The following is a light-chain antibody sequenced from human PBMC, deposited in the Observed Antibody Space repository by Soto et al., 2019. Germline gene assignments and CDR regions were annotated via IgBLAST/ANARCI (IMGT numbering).Light chain of an antibody. Sequence: EIVLTQSPGTLSLSPGDRATLSCRASQSVGNDLVWYHQKRGQAPRVLIYYASNRATGIPARFSGSGSGTDFTLTISGLEPEDFAFYYCQQRNSWPPTFGGGTRVEIK. CDR1: QSVGND. V-gene: IGKV3-11*01. CDR3: QQRNSWPPT. CDR2: YAS. J-gene: IGKJ4*01.